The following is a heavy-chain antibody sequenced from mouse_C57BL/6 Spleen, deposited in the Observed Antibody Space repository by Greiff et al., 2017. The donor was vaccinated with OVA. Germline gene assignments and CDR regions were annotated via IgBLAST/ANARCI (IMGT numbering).Heavy chain of an antibody. CDR3: ALYDYDVGFDY. Sequence: VHLVESGAELAKPGASVKLSCKASGYTFTSYWMHWVKQRPGQGLEWIGYINPSSGYTKYNQKFKDKATLTADKSSSTAYMQLSSLTYEDAAVYYCALYDYDVGFDYWGQGTTLTVSS. CDR1: GYTFTSYW. V-gene: IGHV1-7*01. J-gene: IGHJ2*01. D-gene: IGHD2-4*01. CDR2: INPSSGYT.